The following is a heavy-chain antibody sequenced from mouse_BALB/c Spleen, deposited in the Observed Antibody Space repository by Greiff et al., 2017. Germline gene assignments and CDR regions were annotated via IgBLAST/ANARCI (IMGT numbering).Heavy chain of an antibody. Sequence: EVQGVESGGGLVQPGGSRKLSCAASGFTFSSFGMHWVRQAPEKGLEWVAYISSGSSTIYYADTVKGRFTISRDNPKNTLFLQMTSLRSEDTAMYYCVSMDGYSWFAYWGQGTLVTVSA. CDR3: VSMDGYSWFAY. D-gene: IGHD2-3*01. CDR2: ISSGSSTI. CDR1: GFTFSSFG. J-gene: IGHJ3*01. V-gene: IGHV5-17*02.